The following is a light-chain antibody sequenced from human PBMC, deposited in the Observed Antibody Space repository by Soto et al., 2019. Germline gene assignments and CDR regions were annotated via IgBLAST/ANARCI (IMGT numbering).Light chain of an antibody. Sequence: DIQMTQSPSTLSASVGDRVTITCRAGQSISSWLAWYQQKPGKAPKLLIYQASTLESGVPLRFSGGGSGTEFTLTISSLQPDDFATYFCQQYNSYWTFGQGTKVEIK. V-gene: IGKV1-5*03. J-gene: IGKJ1*01. CDR2: QAS. CDR1: QSISSW. CDR3: QQYNSYWT.